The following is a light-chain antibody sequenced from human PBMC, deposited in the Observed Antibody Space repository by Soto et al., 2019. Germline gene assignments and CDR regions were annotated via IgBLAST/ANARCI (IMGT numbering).Light chain of an antibody. CDR1: QTVRNNY. CDR2: DAY. V-gene: IGKV3-20*01. J-gene: IGKJ4*01. CDR3: QQFSSYPLT. Sequence: GLTQSPGTLSLSAGERATLSFSASQTVRNNYLAWYQQTPGQAPRLLIYDAYSRATGIPARFSRGGSGTDFTLTISRLEHEDFAVYYCQQFSSYPLTFGRGTNVDIK.